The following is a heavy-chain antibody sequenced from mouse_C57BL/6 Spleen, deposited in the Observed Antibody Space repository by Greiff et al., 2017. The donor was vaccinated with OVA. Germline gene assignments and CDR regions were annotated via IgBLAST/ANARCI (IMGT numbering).Heavy chain of an antibody. CDR3: TRGDYSNYYFDY. Sequence: EVKLVESGEGLVKPGGSLKLSCAASGFTFSSSAMSWVRQTPENRLEWVAYISSGGDYIYYADTVKGRFTISRDNARNTLYLQMSSLKSEDTAMYYCTRGDYSNYYFDYWGQGTTLTVSS. CDR1: GFTFSSSA. V-gene: IGHV5-9-1*02. CDR2: ISSGGDYI. D-gene: IGHD2-5*01. J-gene: IGHJ2*01.